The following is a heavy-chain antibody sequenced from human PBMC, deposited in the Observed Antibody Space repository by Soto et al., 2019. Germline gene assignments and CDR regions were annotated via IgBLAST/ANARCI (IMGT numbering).Heavy chain of an antibody. J-gene: IGHJ5*01. CDR3: ARHSGRFGIAGAGVDS. V-gene: IGHV4-39*01. D-gene: IGHD6-19*01. CDR2: VYYRGTT. Sequence: QLQLQESGPGLVKPSETLSLTCTVSGGSIRDSNYYWGWIRQSPGKGLEWIGSVYYRGTTYYNPSLQSQVTISVDTSKNQFSLNLRSVTATDTAVYYGARHSGRFGIAGAGVDSWGQGTRVTVSS. CDR1: GGSIRDSNYY.